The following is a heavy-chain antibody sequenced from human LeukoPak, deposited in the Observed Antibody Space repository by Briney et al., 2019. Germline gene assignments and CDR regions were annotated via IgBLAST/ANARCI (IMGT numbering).Heavy chain of an antibody. D-gene: IGHD3-10*01. V-gene: IGHV3-23*01. Sequence: TGGSLRLSCAASGFTFSSYAMSRVRPAPGKGLAWVSAISGSGGSTYYPDPVKGRFTISRDNSKNTLYLQMNSLRAEDTAVYYCAKGEITMVRGARTFDPWGQGTLVTVSS. CDR3: AKGEITMVRGARTFDP. CDR1: GFTFSSYA. CDR2: ISGSGGST. J-gene: IGHJ5*02.